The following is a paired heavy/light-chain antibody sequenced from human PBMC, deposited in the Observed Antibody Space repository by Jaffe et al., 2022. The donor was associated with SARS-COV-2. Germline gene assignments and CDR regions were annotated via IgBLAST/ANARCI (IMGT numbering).Light chain of an antibody. CDR1: QSLLYKSNNKNY. J-gene: IGKJ2*01. CDR2: WAS. CDR3: QQYYSTPHT. Sequence: DIVMTQSPDSLAVSLGERATINCKSSQSLLYKSNNKNYLAWYQQKPGQPPKLLIYWASTRESGVPGRFSGSGSGTDFTLTISSLQAEDVAIYYCQQYYSTPHTFGQGTRLESK. V-gene: IGKV4-1*01.
Heavy chain of an antibody. CDR3: ATGRGTYGSSWFDC. Sequence: EVQVVESGGGLIEPGGSLRLSCAVSGFTCATYWMHWVRQVPGKGLEWVSRINSDGSSTNYADSVKGRFTTSRDSAKSTLYLQMNSLRAEDTAVYYCATGRGTYGSSWFDCWGQGTLVTVSS. D-gene: IGHD3-16*01. V-gene: IGHV3-74*01. CDR1: GFTCATYW. J-gene: IGHJ4*02. CDR2: INSDGSST.